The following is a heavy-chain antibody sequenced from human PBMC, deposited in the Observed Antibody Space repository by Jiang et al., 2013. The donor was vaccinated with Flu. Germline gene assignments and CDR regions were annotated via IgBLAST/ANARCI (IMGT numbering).Heavy chain of an antibody. CDR3: AKAHSLVAATSDAFDI. V-gene: IGHV3-23*01. J-gene: IGHJ3*02. CDR2: ISGSGGST. D-gene: IGHD2-15*01. Sequence: VQLLESGGGLVQPGGSLRLSCAASGFTFSSYAMSWVRQAPGKGLEWVSAISGSGGSTYYADSVKGRFTISRDNSKNTLYLQMNSLRAEDTAVYYCAKAHSLVAATSDAFDIWGQGTMVTVSS. CDR1: GFTFSSYA.